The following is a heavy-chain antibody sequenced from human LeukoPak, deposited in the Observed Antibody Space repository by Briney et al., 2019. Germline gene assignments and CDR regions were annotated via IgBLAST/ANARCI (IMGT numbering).Heavy chain of an antibody. J-gene: IGHJ3*01. V-gene: IGHV1-69*04. CDR1: GGTFNNYA. Sequence: ASVKVSCKASGGTFNNYAISWVRQAPGQGLEWMGRIVPILGIANYAQEFQGRLIITADKATSSAYMELSSLRSEDTAVYYCARDQGDNSYGYYAIWYALDVWGQGTMVTVSS. CDR2: IVPILGIA. D-gene: IGHD5-18*01. CDR3: ARDQGDNSYGYYAIWYALDV.